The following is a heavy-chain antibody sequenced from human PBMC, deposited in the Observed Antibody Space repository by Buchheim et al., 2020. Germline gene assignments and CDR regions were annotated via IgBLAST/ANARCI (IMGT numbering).Heavy chain of an antibody. CDR3: ARDQAVAYSYILTGDDNWFDP. J-gene: IGHJ5*02. D-gene: IGHD3-9*01. CDR2: TSGSDGAT. Sequence: EVQLLESGGGLVQPGGSMRLSCAASGFTFSSYAMSWVRQAPGKGLEWVSATSGSDGATYYADSVKGRFTISRDNSKNTLSLQMNSLRPDDAGLYYCARDQAVAYSYILTGDDNWFDPWGQGTL. V-gene: IGHV3-23*01. CDR1: GFTFSSYA.